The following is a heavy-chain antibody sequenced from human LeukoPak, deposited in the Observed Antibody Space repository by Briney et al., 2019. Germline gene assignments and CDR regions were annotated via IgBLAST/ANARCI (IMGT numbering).Heavy chain of an antibody. Sequence: PSETLSLTCTVSGGSISSYYWSWIRQPPGKGLEWIGYIYYSGSTNYNPSLKSRVTISVDTSKNQFSLKLSSVTAADTAVYYCARDGPYYDFWSGCYTRPHYYYYMDVWGKGTTVTVSS. CDR3: ARDGPYYDFWSGCYTRPHYYYYMDV. CDR2: IYYSGST. CDR1: GGSISSYY. V-gene: IGHV4-59*01. D-gene: IGHD3-3*01. J-gene: IGHJ6*03.